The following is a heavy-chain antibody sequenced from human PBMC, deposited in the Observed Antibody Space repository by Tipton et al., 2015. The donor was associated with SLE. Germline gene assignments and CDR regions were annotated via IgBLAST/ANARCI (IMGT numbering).Heavy chain of an antibody. D-gene: IGHD2-21*01. CDR2: IYSGGSI. Sequence: SLRLSCEASGFTVGGNYVSWVRQAPGRGLEWVSVIYSGGSIYYADSVKGRFTISRDNSKNTVYLQMTSVRAEDTAVYYCAKGGHCGGDCYDYWGQGTLVTVSS. J-gene: IGHJ4*02. V-gene: IGHV3-53*01. CDR1: GFTVGGNY. CDR3: AKGGHCGGDCYDY.